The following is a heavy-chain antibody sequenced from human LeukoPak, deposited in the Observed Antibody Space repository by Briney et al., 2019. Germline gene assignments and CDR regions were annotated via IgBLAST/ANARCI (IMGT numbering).Heavy chain of an antibody. CDR1: GYTFTSSD. V-gene: IGHV1-8*01. CDR3: ARARAYRSGWELMKHFDY. CDR2: RNPNSGNT. Sequence: ASVKVSCKAFGYTFTSSDINWVRQATGQGLEWMGWRNPNSGNTGYAQKFQGRSTMTRNTSISTAYMELSSLRSEDTAVYYWARARAYRSGWELMKHFDYWGQGTLVTVSS. D-gene: IGHD6-19*01. J-gene: IGHJ4*02.